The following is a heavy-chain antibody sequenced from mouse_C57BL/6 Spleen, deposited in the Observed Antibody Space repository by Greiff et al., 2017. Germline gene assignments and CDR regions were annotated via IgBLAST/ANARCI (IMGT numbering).Heavy chain of an antibody. J-gene: IGHJ4*01. CDR3: ARLTGTGRDY. V-gene: IGHV1-81*01. D-gene: IGHD4-1*01. Sequence: QVQLKESGAELARPGASVKLSCKASGYTFTSSGISWVKQRTGQGLEWIGEIYPRSGNTYYNEKFKGKATLTAEKSSSTSYMGLRSLTSEDSAVYFCARLTGTGRDYWGQGTSVTVSS. CDR1: GYTFTSSG. CDR2: IYPRSGNT.